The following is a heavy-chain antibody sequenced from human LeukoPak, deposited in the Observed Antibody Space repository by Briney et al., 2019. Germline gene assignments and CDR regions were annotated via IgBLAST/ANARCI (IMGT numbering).Heavy chain of an antibody. V-gene: IGHV1-2*02. CDR3: ARDPSSGWYDLYRGNHFDY. Sequence: ASVKVSCKASGYTFTGYYMHWVRQAPGQGLEWMGWINPNSGGTNYAQKFQGRVTMTRDTSISTAYMELSRLRSDDTAVYYCARDPSSGWYDLYRGNHFDYWGQGTLVTVSS. CDR1: GYTFTGYY. D-gene: IGHD6-19*01. CDR2: INPNSGGT. J-gene: IGHJ4*02.